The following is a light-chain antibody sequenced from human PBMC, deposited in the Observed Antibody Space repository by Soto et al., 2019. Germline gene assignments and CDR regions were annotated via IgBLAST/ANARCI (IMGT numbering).Light chain of an antibody. CDR3: QYYGSSPWT. CDR1: QSVSSTY. CDR2: GAS. J-gene: IGKJ1*01. Sequence: EIVLTQSPGTLSWSPGERATLSCRASQSVSSTYLAWYQHKPGQAPRLLIYGASSRATGIPDRFSGSGSGTDFTLTISRLEPEDFAVYYCQYYGSSPWTFGQGTKVEIK. V-gene: IGKV3-20*01.